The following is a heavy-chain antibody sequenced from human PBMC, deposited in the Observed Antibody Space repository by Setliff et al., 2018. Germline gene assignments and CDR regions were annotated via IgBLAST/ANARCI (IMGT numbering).Heavy chain of an antibody. CDR3: ARLGGWLTSPETPGAFDI. D-gene: IGHD3-16*01. V-gene: IGHV5-51*01. CDR1: GYSFTNTW. CDR2: TYLGDSDV. Sequence: GESLTISCKGSGYSFTNTWIGWVRQMPGKGLEWMGITYLGDSDVRCSPSFQGQVTISADKSINTAYLQWSSLKASDTAIYYCARLGGWLTSPETPGAFDIWGQGTMVTVSS. J-gene: IGHJ3*02.